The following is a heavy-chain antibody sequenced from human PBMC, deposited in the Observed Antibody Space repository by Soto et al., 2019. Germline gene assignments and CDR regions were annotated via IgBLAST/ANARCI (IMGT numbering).Heavy chain of an antibody. Sequence: QVQLVESGGGLVKPGGSLRLSCEASGFSFSDSYMSWIRQAPGKGLEWVSYISGDATILYYADSVKGRFTISRDNAKKSLYLQMDSLRAGDAAVYFCARVVGDYGGYPQYASGDYWGQGTLVTVSS. J-gene: IGHJ4*02. V-gene: IGHV3-11*01. CDR2: ISGDATIL. D-gene: IGHD4-17*01. CDR1: GFSFSDSY. CDR3: ARVVGDYGGYPQYASGDY.